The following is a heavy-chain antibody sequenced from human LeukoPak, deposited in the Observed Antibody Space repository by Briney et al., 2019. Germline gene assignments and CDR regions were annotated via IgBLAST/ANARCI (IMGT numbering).Heavy chain of an antibody. CDR2: INPHNDNI. V-gene: IGHV1-18*01. D-gene: IGHD3-10*01. CDR3: ARGGGGGYYYHYMDV. Sequence: GASVKVSCKASGYAFTRYGVSWVRQAPGQGLEWLGWINPHNDNINYAPNVQDRVTLTTHTSASTVYMELRSLRSDDTAVYYCARGGGGGYYYHYMDVWGKGTTVVVSS. J-gene: IGHJ6*03. CDR1: GYAFTRYG.